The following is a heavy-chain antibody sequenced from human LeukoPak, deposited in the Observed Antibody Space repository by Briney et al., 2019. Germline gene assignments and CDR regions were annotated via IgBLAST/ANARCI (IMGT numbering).Heavy chain of an antibody. CDR1: GFIFQYYW. V-gene: IGHV3-7*01. CDR3: ARDRGAWGDWSGLDV. D-gene: IGHD2-21*02. Sequence: GGSLRLSCAASGFIFQYYWMNWVPQAPGKGRNGVAYIKQVARELYSVDSSKGRLTIPRDNAKNSLYLQMNSLRAEDTAVYYCARDRGAWGDWSGLDVWGQGTTVTVSS. J-gene: IGHJ6*02. CDR2: IKQVAREL.